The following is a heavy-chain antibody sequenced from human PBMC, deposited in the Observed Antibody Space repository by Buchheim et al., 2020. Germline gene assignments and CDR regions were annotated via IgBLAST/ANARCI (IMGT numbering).Heavy chain of an antibody. Sequence: EVQLVESGGGLVQPGGSLRLSCAASGFTFSSYWMRWVRQAPGKGLEWVANIKQDGSEKYYVGSVKGRFTISRDNAKNSLYLKRNSLRAEDTAVYDCARLDLPVAGRFEGDFDFWGQGTL. D-gene: IGHD6-19*01. J-gene: IGHJ4*02. CDR3: ARLDLPVAGRFEGDFDF. CDR2: IKQDGSEK. V-gene: IGHV3-7*01. CDR1: GFTFSSYW.